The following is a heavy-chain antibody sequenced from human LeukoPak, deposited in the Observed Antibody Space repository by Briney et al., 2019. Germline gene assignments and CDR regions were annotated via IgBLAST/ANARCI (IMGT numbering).Heavy chain of an antibody. Sequence: PSETLSLTCAVYGGSFSGYYWSWIRQPPGKGLEWIGEINHSGSTNYNPSLKSRVTISVDTSKNQFSLKLSSVTAADTAVYYCAGGRTDSSGWYPPGYWGQGTLVTVSS. J-gene: IGHJ4*02. CDR3: AGGRTDSSGWYPPGY. CDR2: INHSGST. D-gene: IGHD6-19*01. V-gene: IGHV4-34*01. CDR1: GGSFSGYY.